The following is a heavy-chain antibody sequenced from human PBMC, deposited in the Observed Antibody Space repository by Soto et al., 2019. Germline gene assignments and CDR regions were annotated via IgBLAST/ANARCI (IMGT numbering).Heavy chain of an antibody. V-gene: IGHV4-59*07. CDR2: IYYSGST. Sequence: SDTFSPAYQHSRGARSKGPSMGIRKPPGKGREWIGYIYYSGSTNYNPSLKSRVTISVDTSKNQFSLKLSSVTAADTAVYYCAKLPWADYGGIFDPWGQGTLVTVS. CDR3: AKLPWADYGGIFDP. D-gene: IGHD4-17*01. CDR1: RGARSKGP. J-gene: IGHJ5*02.